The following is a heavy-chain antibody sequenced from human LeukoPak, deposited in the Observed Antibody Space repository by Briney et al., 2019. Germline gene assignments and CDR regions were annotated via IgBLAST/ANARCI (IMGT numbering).Heavy chain of an antibody. CDR2: INPSGGST. CDR1: GYTFTSYY. V-gene: IGHV1-46*01. D-gene: IGHD5-24*01. Sequence: ASVKVSCKASGYTFTSYYMHWVRQAPEQGLEWMGVINPSGGSTSYAQKFQGRVTMTRDTSTSTVYMELSSLRSEDTAVYYCARAADGYKSDLSDWGQGTLVTVSS. J-gene: IGHJ4*02. CDR3: ARAADGYKSDLSD.